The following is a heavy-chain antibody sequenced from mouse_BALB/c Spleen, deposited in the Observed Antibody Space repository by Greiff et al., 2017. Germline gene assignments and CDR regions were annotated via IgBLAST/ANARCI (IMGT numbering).Heavy chain of an antibody. CDR2: ISSGGSYT. V-gene: IGHV5-9-3*01. D-gene: IGHD1-1*01. J-gene: IGHJ3*01. Sequence: EVQRVESGGGLVKPGGSLKLSCAASGFTFSSYAMSWVRQTPEKRLEWVATISSGGSYTYYPDSVKGRFTISRDNAKNTLYLQMSSLRSEDTAMYYCARQDYGSSLLAYWGQGTLVTVSA. CDR1: GFTFSSYA. CDR3: ARQDYGSSLLAY.